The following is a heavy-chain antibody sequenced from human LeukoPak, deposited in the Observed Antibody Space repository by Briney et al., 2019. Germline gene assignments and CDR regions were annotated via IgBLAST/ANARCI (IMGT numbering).Heavy chain of an antibody. CDR3: ITEPPGVVF. D-gene: IGHD7-27*01. CDR1: GFTFSVAW. J-gene: IGHJ4*02. Sequence: GGSLRLSCAASGFTFSVAWMNWVRQAPGKGLEWVGRIKSNTDGGATDYAAPVKDRFTISRNDSEKTLYLQMNSLKTEDTAVYYCITEPPGVVFWGQGTLVTVS. V-gene: IGHV3-15*01. CDR2: IKSNTDGGAT.